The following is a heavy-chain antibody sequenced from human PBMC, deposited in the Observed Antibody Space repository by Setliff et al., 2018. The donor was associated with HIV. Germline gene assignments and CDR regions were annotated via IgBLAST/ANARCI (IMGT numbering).Heavy chain of an antibody. CDR1: GFTFGDYA. CDR3: ATWKDTWGLDD. J-gene: IGHJ4*02. D-gene: IGHD7-27*01. V-gene: IGHV3-49*03. Sequence: GGSLRLSCTASGFTFGDYAMSWFRQAPGKGLEWVGFIRSKAYGGTTEYAASVKGRFTISRDDSKNTLYLQVNSLKTEDTAVYYCATWKDTWGLDDWGQGTLVTVSS. CDR2: IRSKAYGGTT.